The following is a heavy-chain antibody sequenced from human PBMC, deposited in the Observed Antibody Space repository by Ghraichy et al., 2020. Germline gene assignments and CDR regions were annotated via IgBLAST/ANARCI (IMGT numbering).Heavy chain of an antibody. CDR3: VMMDV. CDR1: GFTFSRYA. J-gene: IGHJ6*02. CDR2: INSYGNDT. Sequence: GGSLRLSCAASGFTFSRYAISWVRQAPGKGLVWVSRINSYGNDTSYAHSVKGRFTISRDNAKNTLSLQMNSLRAEDTGVYYCVMMDVWGQGAAVTVSS. V-gene: IGHV3-74*01.